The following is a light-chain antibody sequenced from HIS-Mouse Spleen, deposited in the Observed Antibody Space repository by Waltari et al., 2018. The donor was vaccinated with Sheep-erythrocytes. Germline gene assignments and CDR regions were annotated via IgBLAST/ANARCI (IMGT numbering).Light chain of an antibody. J-gene: IGKJ5*01. V-gene: IGKV1D-13*01. Sequence: AMKLTQTQCSLSASVGDRDTNPCPSSQGISSALAWYQQKPGKAPKLLIYDASSLESGVPSRFSGSGSGTDFTLTISSLQPEDFATYYCQQFNNYPRTFGQGTRLEIK. CDR1: QGISSA. CDR3: QQFNNYPRT. CDR2: DAS.